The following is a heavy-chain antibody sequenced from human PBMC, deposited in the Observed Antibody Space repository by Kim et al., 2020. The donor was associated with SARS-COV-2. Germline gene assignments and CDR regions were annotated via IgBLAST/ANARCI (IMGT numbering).Heavy chain of an antibody. J-gene: IGHJ4*02. V-gene: IGHV3-9*01. D-gene: IGHD6-13*01. CDR3: AKDIDREAAAGNPADY. Sequence: DPVKGRFTISRGDAKNSLYLQMNSLRAEDTALYYCAKDIDREAAAGNPADYWGQGTLVTVSS.